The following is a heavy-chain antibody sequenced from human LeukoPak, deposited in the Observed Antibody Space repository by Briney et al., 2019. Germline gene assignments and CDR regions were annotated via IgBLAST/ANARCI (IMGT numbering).Heavy chain of an antibody. CDR3: ARAPSEIGGYYPEYFRH. V-gene: IGHV3-74*01. CDR1: GFTFSSYW. Sequence: RGSLRLSCAASGFTFSSYWMHWVRQAPGKGLVWVSRIKSDGSTNYADSVKGRFTISRDNTKNTVSLQMNSLRAEDTGVYYCARAPSEIGGYYPEYFRHWGQGTLVTVSS. D-gene: IGHD3-22*01. J-gene: IGHJ1*01. CDR2: IKSDGST.